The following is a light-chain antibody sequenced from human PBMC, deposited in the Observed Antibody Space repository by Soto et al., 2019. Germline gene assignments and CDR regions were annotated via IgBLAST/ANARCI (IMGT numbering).Light chain of an antibody. Sequence: DIVMTQSPLALPVTPGEPASISCRSSQSLLNSNNYNYLDWYLQKPGQSPQLLIYLGSNRASGVPDRFSGSGSGTDFTLKISRVEAEDVGIYYCMQALQAPYTFGPGT. J-gene: IGKJ3*01. CDR3: MQALQAPYT. CDR2: LGS. V-gene: IGKV2-28*01. CDR1: QSLLNSNNYNY.